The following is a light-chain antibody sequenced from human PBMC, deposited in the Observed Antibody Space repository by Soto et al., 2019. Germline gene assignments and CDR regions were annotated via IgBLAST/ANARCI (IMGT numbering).Light chain of an antibody. CDR2: AAS. CDR3: QQYNSYSLT. Sequence: IQLTQSPSSLSASVGDRVTITCRASQGISSYLAWYQQKPGKAPKLLIYAASTLQSGVPSRFSGSGSGTEFTLTISSLQPDDFATYYCQQYNSYSLTFGGGTKVDI. CDR1: QGISSY. V-gene: IGKV1-9*01. J-gene: IGKJ4*01.